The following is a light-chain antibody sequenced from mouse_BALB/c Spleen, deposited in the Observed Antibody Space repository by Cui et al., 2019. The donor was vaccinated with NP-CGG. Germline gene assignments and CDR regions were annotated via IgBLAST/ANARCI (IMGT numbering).Light chain of an antibody. J-gene: IGLJ1*01. CDR1: TGAVTTSNY. CDR3: ALWYSNHWV. V-gene: IGLV1*01. CDR2: GTN. Sequence: QAVVTQEYALTTSPGETVTLTCRSSTGAVTTSNYANWVQEKPDHLFTGLIGGTNNRAPGVPARFSGSLIGDKAALTITGAQTEDEAIYFCALWYSNHWVFGGGTKLNVL.